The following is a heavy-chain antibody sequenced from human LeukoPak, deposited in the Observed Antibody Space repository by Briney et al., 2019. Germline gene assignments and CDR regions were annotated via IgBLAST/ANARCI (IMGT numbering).Heavy chain of an antibody. CDR1: GGSIGSGGYY. CDR3: AKLGGHPLHNYYVGV. Sequence: SQTLSLTCTVSGGSIGSGGYYWSWIRQHPGKGLEWIGYIYYSGSTYYNPSLRSQVNISLDTSKNQFSLKLNSVTAADTAVYYCAKLGGHPLHNYYVGVWGKGTTVAVSS. J-gene: IGHJ6*03. CDR2: IYYSGST. D-gene: IGHD3-16*01. V-gene: IGHV4-31*01.